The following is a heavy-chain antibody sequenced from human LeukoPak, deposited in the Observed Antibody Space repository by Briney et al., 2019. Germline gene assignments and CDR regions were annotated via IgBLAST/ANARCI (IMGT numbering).Heavy chain of an antibody. Sequence: QPGGSLRLSCAASGFTFSNYAMTWVRRAPGKGLEWVSVISGSGGGIYYADFVKGRFTISRDNSKNTLYLQMNSLRVEDTAAYYCARENIVVVTAIRDAFDIWGQGTMVTVSS. V-gene: IGHV3-23*01. CDR3: ARENIVVVTAIRDAFDI. CDR1: GFTFSNYA. CDR2: ISGSGGGI. D-gene: IGHD2-21*02. J-gene: IGHJ3*02.